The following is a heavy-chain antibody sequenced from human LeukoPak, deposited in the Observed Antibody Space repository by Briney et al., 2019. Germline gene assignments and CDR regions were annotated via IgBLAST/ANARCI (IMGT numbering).Heavy chain of an antibody. CDR2: IYSSGIT. Sequence: SETLSLTCTVSGDSISSATPYWVWIRQPPGKVLEWIGSIYSSGITYFNPSLKSRVTISVDTSNNQFSLNLTSVIAADTAVYYCARGTAAFDWWGQGSLVTVSS. D-gene: IGHD2-2*01. CDR1: GDSISSATPY. V-gene: IGHV4-39*07. J-gene: IGHJ4*02. CDR3: ARGTAAFDW.